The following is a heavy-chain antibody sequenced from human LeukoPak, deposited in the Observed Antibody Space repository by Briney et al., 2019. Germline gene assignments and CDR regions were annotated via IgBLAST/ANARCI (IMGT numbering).Heavy chain of an antibody. V-gene: IGHV3-48*03. Sequence: PGGSLRLSCAASGFTFSSYEMNWVRQAPGKGLEWVSYISSSGSTIYYADSVKGRFTISRDNAKNSLYLQMNSLRAEDTAVYYCAKDQKRSLLWFGESKRRFGFDPWGQGTLVTVSS. CDR1: GFTFSSYE. CDR2: ISSSGSTI. CDR3: AKDQKRSLLWFGESKRRFGFDP. D-gene: IGHD3-10*01. J-gene: IGHJ5*02.